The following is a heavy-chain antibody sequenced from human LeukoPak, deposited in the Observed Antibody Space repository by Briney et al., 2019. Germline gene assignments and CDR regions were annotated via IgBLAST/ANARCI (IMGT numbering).Heavy chain of an antibody. CDR2: IYYSGST. CDR3: ARFKRAGGWSYFDY. Sequence: SETVSLTCTVPGGSISSSGYYWGWIRQTPGKGLEWIGSIYYSGSTYYNPSLKSRVTISVDTSKTQFSLKLTSVTAADTAVYYCARFKRAGGWSYFDYWGQGTLVTVSS. J-gene: IGHJ4*02. D-gene: IGHD6-19*01. V-gene: IGHV4-39*01. CDR1: GGSISSSGYY.